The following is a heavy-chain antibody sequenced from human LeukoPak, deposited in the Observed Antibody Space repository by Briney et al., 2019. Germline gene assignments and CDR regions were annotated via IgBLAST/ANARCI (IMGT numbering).Heavy chain of an antibody. D-gene: IGHD2-2*01. V-gene: IGHV3-30*18. CDR1: GFTSSSYG. Sequence: PGGSLRLSCAASGFTSSSYGMHWVRQAPGKGLGWVAVISYDGSNKYYADSVKGRFTISRDNSKNTLCLQMNSLRAEDTAVYYCANGANQLLFLYWGQGTLVTVSS. CDR3: ANGANQLLFLY. CDR2: ISYDGSNK. J-gene: IGHJ4*02.